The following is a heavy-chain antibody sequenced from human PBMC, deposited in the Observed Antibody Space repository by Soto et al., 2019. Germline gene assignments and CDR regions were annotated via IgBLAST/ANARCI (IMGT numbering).Heavy chain of an antibody. V-gene: IGHV4-30-2*01. Sequence: QLQLQESGSGLVKPSQTLSLTCAVSGGSISSGGYSWSWIRQPPGKGLEWIGYIYHSGSTYYSPALEPRVTISVDRSKNQFSLKPSSVTAADTAVYHSARVPDRWGQGTLVTVSS. CDR1: GGSISSGGYS. CDR3: ARVPDR. J-gene: IGHJ5*02. CDR2: IYHSGST. D-gene: IGHD2-2*01.